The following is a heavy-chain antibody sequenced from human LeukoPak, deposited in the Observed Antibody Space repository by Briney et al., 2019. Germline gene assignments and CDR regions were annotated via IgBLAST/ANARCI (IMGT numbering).Heavy chain of an antibody. Sequence: GWSLRFSCAASGSTFSSYEMNWVRQAPGKWMEWVSYISSSGSTIYYADSVKGRFTISRDNAKNSLYLQMNSLRAEDTAVYYCARSSGIFQHWGQGTLVTVSS. CDR1: GSTFSSYE. V-gene: IGHV3-48*03. CDR2: ISSSGSTI. D-gene: IGHD6-19*01. J-gene: IGHJ1*01. CDR3: ARSSGIFQH.